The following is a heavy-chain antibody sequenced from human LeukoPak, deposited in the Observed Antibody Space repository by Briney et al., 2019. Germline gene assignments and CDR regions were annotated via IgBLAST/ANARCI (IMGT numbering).Heavy chain of an antibody. CDR1: GFTFSTYS. D-gene: IGHD1-26*01. CDR3: ARDQGSLYYFDY. V-gene: IGHV3-48*02. Sequence: GGSLRLSCAASGFTFSTYSMNWVRQAPGSGLEWVSYISSGSSTIFYADSVKGRFTISRDNAQNSLYLQMNSLRDEDTAVYYCARDQGSLYYFDYWGQGTLVTVSS. J-gene: IGHJ4*02. CDR2: ISSGSSTI.